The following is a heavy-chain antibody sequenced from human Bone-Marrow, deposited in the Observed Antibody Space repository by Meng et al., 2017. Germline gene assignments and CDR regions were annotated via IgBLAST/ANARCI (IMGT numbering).Heavy chain of an antibody. Sequence: ASVKVSCKASGYTFTSYYMHWVRQAPGQGLEWMGIINPSGGSTSYAQKFQGRVTMTRNTSISTAYMELSSLRSEDTAVYYCARQPQPPTETTIRDYYYYGMDVWGQGTTVTVSS. CDR1: GYTFTSYY. J-gene: IGHJ6*02. CDR3: ARQPQPPTETTIRDYYYYGMDV. D-gene: IGHD1-14*01. V-gene: IGHV1-46*01. CDR2: INPSGGST.